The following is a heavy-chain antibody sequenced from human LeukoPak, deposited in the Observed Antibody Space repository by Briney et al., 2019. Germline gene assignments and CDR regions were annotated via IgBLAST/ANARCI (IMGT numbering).Heavy chain of an antibody. V-gene: IGHV4-39*07. CDR2: IYYSGST. J-gene: IGHJ6*03. D-gene: IGHD2-2*01. CDR1: GASISGSGYY. CDR3: ARSYCSSTSCYFPPYYYYMDV. Sequence: SETLSLTCAVSGASISGSGYYWGWIRQPPGKGLEWIGSIYYSGSTYYNPSLKSRVTISVDTSKNQFSLKLSSVTAADTAVYYCARSYCSSTSCYFPPYYYYMDVWGKRTTVTVSS.